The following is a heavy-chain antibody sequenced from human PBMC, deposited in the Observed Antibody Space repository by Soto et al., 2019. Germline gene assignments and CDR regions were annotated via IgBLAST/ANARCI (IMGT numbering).Heavy chain of an antibody. CDR3: ARESFRYCSSTSCSDWFDP. V-gene: IGHV4-31*03. D-gene: IGHD2-2*01. CDR2: IYYSGST. Sequence: SETLSLTCTVSGGSISSGGYYWSWIRQHPGKGLEWIGYIYYSGSTYYNPSLKSRVTISVDTSKNQFSLKLSSVTAADTAVYYCARESFRYCSSTSCSDWFDPWAQGTLVTVSS. CDR1: GGSISSGGYY. J-gene: IGHJ5*02.